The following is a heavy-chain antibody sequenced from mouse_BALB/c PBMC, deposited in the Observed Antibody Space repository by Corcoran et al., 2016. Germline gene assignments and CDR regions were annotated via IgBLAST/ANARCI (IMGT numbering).Heavy chain of an antibody. D-gene: IGHD1-1*01. Sequence: QVTLKESGPGILQPSQTLSLTCSFSGFSLSTSGMGVSWIRQPSGKGLEWLAHIYWDDDKRYNTSLKSRLTISKDTSSNQVCLKITSVDTANTATYYCARSGYYGSSYAMDYWGQGTSVTVSS. V-gene: IGHV8-12*01. CDR3: ARSGYYGSSYAMDY. CDR2: IYWDDDK. CDR1: GFSLSTSGMG. J-gene: IGHJ4*01.